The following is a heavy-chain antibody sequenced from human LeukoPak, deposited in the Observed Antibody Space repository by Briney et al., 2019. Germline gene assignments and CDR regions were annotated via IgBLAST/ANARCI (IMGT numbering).Heavy chain of an antibody. V-gene: IGHV1-18*01. J-gene: IGHJ4*02. Sequence: ASVKVPCKASGYTFTGYGISWVRQAPGQGLEWMGWISAYNGNTNYAQKLQGRVTMTTDTSTSTAYMELRSLRSDDTAVYYCARTSGYSYGYTIDYWGQGTLVTVSS. CDR1: GYTFTGYG. D-gene: IGHD5-18*01. CDR3: ARTSGYSYGYTIDY. CDR2: ISAYNGNT.